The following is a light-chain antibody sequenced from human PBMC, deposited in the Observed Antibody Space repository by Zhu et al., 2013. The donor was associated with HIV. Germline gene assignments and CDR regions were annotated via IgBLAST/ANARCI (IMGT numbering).Light chain of an antibody. CDR2: GAS. CDR1: QSVTTN. J-gene: IGKJ1*01. CDR3: QQYNEWPRT. V-gene: IGKV3-15*01. Sequence: EIVMTQSPATLSVSPGERATLSCRASQSVTTNLAWYQQKPGQAPRLLIYGASTRATGLPARFSGDGSGTEFTLTISSLQSEDFAVYYCQQYNEWPRTFGQGPGWRSN.